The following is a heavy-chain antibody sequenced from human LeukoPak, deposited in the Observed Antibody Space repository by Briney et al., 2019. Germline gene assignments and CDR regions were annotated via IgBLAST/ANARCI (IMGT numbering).Heavy chain of an antibody. CDR2: MNPKCGNS. J-gene: IGHJ4*02. CDR1: GYTFTSYD. D-gene: IGHD3-16*02. Sequence: ASVKVSCKASGYTFTSYDINWVRQATGQGLEWMGWMNPKCGNSGDVQKFQGRVTMTRNTSISTAYMELSSLRSEDTAVYYCARISIYDYVWGSYRYLHYWGQGTLVTVSS. V-gene: IGHV1-8*01. CDR3: ARISIYDYVWGSYRYLHY.